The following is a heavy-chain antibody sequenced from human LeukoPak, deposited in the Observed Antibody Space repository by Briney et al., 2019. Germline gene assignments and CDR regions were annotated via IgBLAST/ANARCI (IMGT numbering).Heavy chain of an antibody. Sequence: GGSLRLSCAASGFTFSSYAMRWVRQAPGKGLEWVSAISGSGGSTYYADSVKGRFTISRDNSKNTLYLQMNSLRAEDTAVYYCAKAPRGSYSYNWFDPWGQGTLVTVSS. CDR3: AKAPRGSYSYNWFDP. J-gene: IGHJ5*02. D-gene: IGHD1-26*01. CDR1: GFTFSSYA. CDR2: ISGSGGST. V-gene: IGHV3-23*01.